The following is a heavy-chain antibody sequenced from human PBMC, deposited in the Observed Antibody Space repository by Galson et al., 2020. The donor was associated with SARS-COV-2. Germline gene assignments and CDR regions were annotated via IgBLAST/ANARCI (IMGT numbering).Heavy chain of an antibody. J-gene: IGHJ5*01. V-gene: IGHV4-34*01. CDR1: GGSLTDYY. Sequence: SETLSLTCAVYGGSLTDYYWNWIRQSPGKGLEWVGEVYHSGTTNYNPSLESRLTISVDTSKNQFSLRLTSVTAADTAVYFCARRHRVTPWLQEKRQRGFDSWGQGNLVTVSS. D-gene: IGHD5-18*01. CDR2: VYHSGTT. CDR3: ARRHRVTPWLQEKRQRGFDS.